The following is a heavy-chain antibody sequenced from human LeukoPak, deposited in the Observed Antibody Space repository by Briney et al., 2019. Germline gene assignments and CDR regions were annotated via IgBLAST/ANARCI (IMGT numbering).Heavy chain of an antibody. V-gene: IGHV3-74*01. D-gene: IGHD5-18*01. J-gene: IGHJ4*02. CDR2: IKYDETVT. CDR1: GFTLRTYW. Sequence: GGSLRLSCAASGFTLRTYWMQWVRQAPGQGLVWVSRIKYDETVTNYADSVKGRFPISRDNAKNTLYLQMNTLRVEDTAVYYCTTYRGHPLEYWRQGTLVTVSS. CDR3: TTYRGHPLEY.